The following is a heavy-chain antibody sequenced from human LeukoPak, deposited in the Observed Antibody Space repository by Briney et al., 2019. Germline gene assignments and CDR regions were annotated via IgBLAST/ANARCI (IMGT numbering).Heavy chain of an antibody. V-gene: IGHV3-20*01. J-gene: IGHJ3*02. CDR2: INGNGGST. CDR1: GFTFDDYG. CDR3: ARNYHGSGSTAFDI. Sequence: GVSLRLSCAASGFTFDDYGMSWVRQAPGKGLEWVSGINGNGGSTGYGDSMKGRFTISRDNAKNSLYLQMNSLRVEDTALYHCARNYHGSGSTAFDIWGQGTMVTVS. D-gene: IGHD3-10*01.